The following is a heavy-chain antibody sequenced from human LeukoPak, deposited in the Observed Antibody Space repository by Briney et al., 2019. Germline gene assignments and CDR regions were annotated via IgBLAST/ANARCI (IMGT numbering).Heavy chain of an antibody. CDR3: ARAIDYYDSSGSFDY. Sequence: PSETLSLTCTVSGVSISTSRYYWSWIRQPPGKGLEWIGEINHSGSTNYNPSLKSRVTISVDTSKNQFSLKLSSVTAADTAVYYCARAIDYYDSSGSFDYWGQGTLVTVSS. CDR2: INHSGST. J-gene: IGHJ4*02. CDR1: GVSISTSRYY. V-gene: IGHV4-39*07. D-gene: IGHD3-22*01.